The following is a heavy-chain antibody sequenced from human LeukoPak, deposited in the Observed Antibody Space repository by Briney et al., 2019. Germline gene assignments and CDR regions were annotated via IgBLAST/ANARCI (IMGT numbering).Heavy chain of an antibody. J-gene: IGHJ4*02. V-gene: IGHV2-5*01. CDR2: IYWNDDK. Sequence: ESGPTLVKPTQTLTLTGTFSGVAVSTSGGGVGWIRQPPGKALEWLALIYWNDDKRYTPSLKSRLTITKSHSNNQVVLTMTHIAPVDTATYYCAPSIDDRDWNYEGHFAYWGQGNLVTVSS. D-gene: IGHD1-7*01. CDR1: GVAVSTSGGG. CDR3: APSIDDRDWNYEGHFAY.